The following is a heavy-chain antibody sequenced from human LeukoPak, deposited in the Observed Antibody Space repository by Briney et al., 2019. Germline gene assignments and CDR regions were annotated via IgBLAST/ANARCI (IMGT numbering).Heavy chain of an antibody. Sequence: ASVKVACKASGYTFTSYGITWVQQAPGQGLEWMAWISPNNGNTNYAQKLQGRVTMTTDTSTSTAYMELRSLRSDDTAVYYCARSDYYDTSGPAHIFDYWGQGTLVTVSS. J-gene: IGHJ4*02. CDR3: ARSDYYDTSGPAHIFDY. V-gene: IGHV1-18*01. D-gene: IGHD3-22*01. CDR1: GYTFTSYG. CDR2: ISPNNGNT.